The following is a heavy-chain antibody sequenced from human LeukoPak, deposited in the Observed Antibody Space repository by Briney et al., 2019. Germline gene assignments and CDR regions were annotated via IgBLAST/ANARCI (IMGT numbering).Heavy chain of an antibody. CDR3: ARVTYYYDSSGYYDY. CDR1: GFTFSSYA. CDR2: ISYDGSNK. V-gene: IGHV3-30-3*01. Sequence: GGSLRLSCAASGFTFSSYAMHWVRQAAGKGLEWVAVISYDGSNKYYADFVKGRFTISRDNSKNTLYLQMNSLRAEDTAVYYCARVTYYYDSSGYYDYWGQGTLVTVSS. D-gene: IGHD3-22*01. J-gene: IGHJ4*02.